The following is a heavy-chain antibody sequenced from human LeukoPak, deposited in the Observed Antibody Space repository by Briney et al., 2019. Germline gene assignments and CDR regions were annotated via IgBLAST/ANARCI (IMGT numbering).Heavy chain of an antibody. Sequence: SGTLSLTCAVSGGSISSSNWWSWVRQPPGKGLEWIGEIYHSGSTNYNPSLKSRVTISVDKSKNQVSLQLNSVTPEDTAVYYCVREWTNGFDIWGQGTMVTVSS. D-gene: IGHD3/OR15-3a*01. V-gene: IGHV4-4*02. J-gene: IGHJ3*02. CDR3: VREWTNGFDI. CDR1: GGSISSSNW. CDR2: IYHSGST.